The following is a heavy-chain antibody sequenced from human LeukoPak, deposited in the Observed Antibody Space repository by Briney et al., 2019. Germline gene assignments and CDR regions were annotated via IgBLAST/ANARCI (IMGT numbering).Heavy chain of an antibody. J-gene: IGHJ4*02. Sequence: ASVKVSCKVSGYTLTELSMHWVRQAPGKGLEWMGGFDPEDGETIYAQKFQGRVTMTEVTSTDTAYMELSSLRSEDTAVYYCATARGSSSRSGPDYFDYWGQGTLVTVSS. D-gene: IGHD6-6*01. CDR2: FDPEDGET. V-gene: IGHV1-24*01. CDR3: ATARGSSSRSGPDYFDY. CDR1: GYTLTELS.